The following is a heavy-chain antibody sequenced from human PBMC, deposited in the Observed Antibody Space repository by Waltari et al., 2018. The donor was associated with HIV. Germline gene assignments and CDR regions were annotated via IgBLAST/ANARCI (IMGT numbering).Heavy chain of an antibody. V-gene: IGHV3-23*01. D-gene: IGHD5-18*01. J-gene: IGHJ4*02. Sequence: EVQFLESGGGTVRPGGSLRLSCSAPAFHFDMQSMTLVRQAPGKGLEWVSSISRSASATYYADSLKGRATISRDNSMDMLSLHINSLTVDDAAVYHCVTSGYNFVEFGHRLDFWGRGILVTVS. CDR3: VTSGYNFVEFGHRLDF. CDR1: AFHFDMQS. CDR2: ISRSASAT.